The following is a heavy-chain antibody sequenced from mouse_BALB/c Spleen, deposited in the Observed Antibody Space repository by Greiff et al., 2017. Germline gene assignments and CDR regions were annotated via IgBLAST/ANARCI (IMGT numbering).Heavy chain of an antibody. J-gene: IGHJ3*01. Sequence: VKLMESGPGLVQPSQSLSITCTVSGFSLTSYGVHWVRQSPGKGLEWLGVIWSGGSTDYNAAFISRLSISKDNSKSQVFFKMNSLQADDTAIYYCASLTGIFAYWGQGTLVTVSA. CDR2: IWSGGST. D-gene: IGHD4-1*01. CDR3: ASLTGIFAY. CDR1: GFSLTSYG. V-gene: IGHV2-4-1*01.